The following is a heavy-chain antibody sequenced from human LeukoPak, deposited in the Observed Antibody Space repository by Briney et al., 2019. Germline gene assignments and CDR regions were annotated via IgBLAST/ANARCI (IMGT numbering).Heavy chain of an antibody. CDR3: ATIIAAAVHYYYMDV. CDR2: IYYSGST. V-gene: IGHV4-39*01. Sequence: PSETLSLTCTVSGVSITSTSYYWGWIRQPPGKGLEWIGSIYYSGSTYYNPSLKSRVTTSVDTSKNQSSLKLSSVTAADTAVYYCATIIAAAVHYYYMDVWGKGTTVTVSS. CDR1: GVSITSTSYY. D-gene: IGHD6-13*01. J-gene: IGHJ6*03.